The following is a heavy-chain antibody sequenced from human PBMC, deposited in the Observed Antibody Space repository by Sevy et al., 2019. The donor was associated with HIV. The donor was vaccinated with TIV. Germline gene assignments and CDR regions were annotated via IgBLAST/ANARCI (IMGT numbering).Heavy chain of an antibody. CDR2: ISGSGGST. CDR1: GFTFSSYA. CDR3: AHPGVYTAMAPFDY. D-gene: IGHD5-18*01. Sequence: GESLKISCAASGFTFSSYAMSWVRQAPGKGLEWGSAISGSGGSTYYADSVKGRFTISRDNSKNTLYLQMNSLRAEDTAVYYCAHPGVYTAMAPFDYWGQGTLVTVSS. V-gene: IGHV3-23*01. J-gene: IGHJ4*02.